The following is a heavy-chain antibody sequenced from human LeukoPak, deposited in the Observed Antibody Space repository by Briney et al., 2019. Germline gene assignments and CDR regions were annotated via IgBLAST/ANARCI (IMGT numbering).Heavy chain of an antibody. D-gene: IGHD2-15*01. Sequence: PGGSLRLSCAAPGFTFSSYGMHWVRQAPGKGLEWVAVIWYDGSNKYYADSVKGRFTISRDNSKNTLYLQMNSLRAEDTAVYYCARDGVAYGMDVWGQGTTVTVSS. J-gene: IGHJ6*02. CDR3: ARDGVAYGMDV. CDR2: IWYDGSNK. CDR1: GFTFSSYG. V-gene: IGHV3-33*01.